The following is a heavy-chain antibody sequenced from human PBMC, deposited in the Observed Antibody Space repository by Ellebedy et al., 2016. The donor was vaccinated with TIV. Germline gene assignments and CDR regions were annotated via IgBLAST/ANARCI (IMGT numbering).Heavy chain of an antibody. Sequence: MPSETLSLTCTVSGGSMISNDHYWSWVRQPPGKGLEWIGYIYYSGTTYYNPSLKHRLTMSVDKSKSQVSLKLTSVTATDTAVYYCARGGGDRPHALDGWGQGTKVTVSS. CDR3: ARGGGDRPHALDG. J-gene: IGHJ3*01. CDR1: GGSMISNDHY. CDR2: IYYSGTT. V-gene: IGHV4-30-4*01. D-gene: IGHD3-10*01.